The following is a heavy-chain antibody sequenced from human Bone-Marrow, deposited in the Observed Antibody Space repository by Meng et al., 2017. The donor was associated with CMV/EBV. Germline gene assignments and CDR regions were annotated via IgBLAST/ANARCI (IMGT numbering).Heavy chain of an antibody. CDR1: DDFVSSDTYY. CDR2: IYYNGGT. V-gene: IGHV4-61*01. Sequence: SETLSLTCSVSDDFVSSDTYYWNWIRQPPGKGLEWIGYIYYNGGTNYNPSLKSPVTMSIDTSKKQFSLRLSSVTAADTAVYYCARGARVYGVDVWGQGTAVTVSS. CDR3: ARGARVYGVDV. J-gene: IGHJ6*02.